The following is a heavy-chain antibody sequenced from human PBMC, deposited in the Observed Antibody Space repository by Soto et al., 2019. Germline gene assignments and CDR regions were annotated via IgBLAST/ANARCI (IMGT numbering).Heavy chain of an antibody. J-gene: IGHJ6*03. Sequence: EVQLVESGGGLVQPGGSLRLSCAVSGFTVSGNYMSWVRQAPGKGLEWVSVLYSGGTTYYADSVKGRFTISRHNSNNTLFLQMARLRVDDTAIYYCARPAWGLWFGYMDVWGKGTTVTVSS. CDR1: GFTVSGNY. CDR3: ARPAWGLWFGYMDV. D-gene: IGHD3-10*01. V-gene: IGHV3-53*04. CDR2: LYSGGTT.